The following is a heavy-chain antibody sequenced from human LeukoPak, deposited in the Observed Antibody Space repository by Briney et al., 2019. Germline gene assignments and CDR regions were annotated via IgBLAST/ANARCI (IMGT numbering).Heavy chain of an antibody. CDR1: GYTFSSYG. CDR2: ISAYNGNT. Sequence: ASVKVSCKASGYTFSSYGISWVRRAPGQGLEWMGWISAYNGNTNYAQKLQGRVTMTTDTSTSTAYMELRSLGSDDTAVYFCARETAERYRGSYFDYWGQGALVTVSS. CDR3: ARETAERYRGSYFDY. J-gene: IGHJ4*02. V-gene: IGHV1-18*01. D-gene: IGHD1-26*01.